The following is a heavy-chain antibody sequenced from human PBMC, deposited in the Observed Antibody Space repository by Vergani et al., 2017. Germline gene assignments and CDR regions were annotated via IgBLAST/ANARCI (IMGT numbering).Heavy chain of an antibody. J-gene: IGHJ4*02. Sequence: QVQLVESGGGVVQPGRSLRLSCAASGFTFRSYGMHWVRQAPGKGLEWVAVISYDGSNKYYADSVKGRFPIARDNSKNTLSLQMNRLRAEDTAVYYCAIISGYDFHGAPTTNWGQGTLVTVSS. CDR1: GFTFRSYG. CDR3: AIISGYDFHGAPTTN. CDR2: ISYDGSNK. V-gene: IGHV3-30*03. D-gene: IGHD5-12*01.